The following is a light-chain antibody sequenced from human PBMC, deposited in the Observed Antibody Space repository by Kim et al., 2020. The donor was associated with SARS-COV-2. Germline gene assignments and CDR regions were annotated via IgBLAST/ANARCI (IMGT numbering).Light chain of an antibody. Sequence: SYELTQPPSVSVSPGQTASITCSGDKLGDKYACWYQQKPGQSPVLVIYQDSKRPSGIPERFSGSNSGNTATLTISGTQAMDEADYYCQGWDSSTAGVGGG. CDR3: QGWDSSTAG. J-gene: IGLJ2*01. V-gene: IGLV3-1*01. CDR2: QDS. CDR1: KLGDKY.